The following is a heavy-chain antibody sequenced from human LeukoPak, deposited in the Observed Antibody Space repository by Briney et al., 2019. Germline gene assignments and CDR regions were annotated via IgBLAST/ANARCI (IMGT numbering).Heavy chain of an antibody. V-gene: IGHV1-2*02. CDR1: GYTFTGYY. D-gene: IGHD2-2*03. CDR2: INPNSGGT. CDR3: ARDDGSRLGY. Sequence: ASVKVSYKASGYTFTGYYMRWVRQAPGQGLEWMGWINPNSGGTNYAQKFQGRVTMTRDTSISTAYMELSRLRSDDTAVYYCARDDGSRLGYWGQGTLVTVSS. J-gene: IGHJ4*02.